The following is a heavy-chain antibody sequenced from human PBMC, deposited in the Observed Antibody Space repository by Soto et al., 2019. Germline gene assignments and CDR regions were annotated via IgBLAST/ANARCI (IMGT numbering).Heavy chain of an antibody. Sequence: QVQLVQSGAEVKKPGSSVKVSCKASGGTFSSYAISWVRQAPGQGLEWMGGIIPIFGTANYAQKFQGRVTITADQSTSTAYMELSSLRSEDTAVYYCARGKIVLVPAAPLYYGMDVWGQGTTVTVSS. V-gene: IGHV1-69*12. D-gene: IGHD2-2*01. CDR2: IIPIFGTA. J-gene: IGHJ6*02. CDR1: GGTFSSYA. CDR3: ARGKIVLVPAAPLYYGMDV.